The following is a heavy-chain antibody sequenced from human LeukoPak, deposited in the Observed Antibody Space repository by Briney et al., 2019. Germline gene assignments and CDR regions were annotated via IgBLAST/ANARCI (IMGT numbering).Heavy chain of an antibody. CDR3: AREPPSYDFWPYYMDV. D-gene: IGHD3-3*01. CDR1: HYSISSGYY. CDR2: IFHSGNT. Sequence: SETLSLTCTVSHYSISSGYYWGWMRQPPGKGLEYIGSIFHSGNTYYNPSLKSRVTISVDTSKNQFSLKLSSVTAADTAVYYCAREPPSYDFWPYYMDVWGKGTTVTVSS. V-gene: IGHV4-38-2*02. J-gene: IGHJ6*03.